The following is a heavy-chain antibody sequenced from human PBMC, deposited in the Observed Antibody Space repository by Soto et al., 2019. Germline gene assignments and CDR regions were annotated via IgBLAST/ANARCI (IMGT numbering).Heavy chain of an antibody. CDR1: GYTFTSYG. CDR3: SSLSIAAADLSGIDV. Sequence: QVQLVQSGAEVKKPGASVKVSCKASGYTFTSYGISWVRQAPGQGLEWRGWISDYNGNTNYAQRLQGRFTMTTDTPTNTAYMELRSLRSDATAMYHCSSLSIAAADLSGIDVWGQGNTVTSSS. J-gene: IGHJ6*02. CDR2: ISDYNGNT. D-gene: IGHD6-13*01. V-gene: IGHV1-18*01.